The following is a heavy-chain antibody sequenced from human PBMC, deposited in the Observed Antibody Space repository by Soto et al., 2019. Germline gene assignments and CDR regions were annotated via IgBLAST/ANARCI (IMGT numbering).Heavy chain of an antibody. J-gene: IGHJ6*03. CDR3: ARGRGGYDFWSGLYYMDV. Sequence: ASVKVSCKASGYTSTSYYMHWVRQAPGQGLEWTGITNPSGGSTSYAQKFQGRVTMTRDTSTSTVYMELSSLRSEDTAVYYCARGRGGYDFWSGLYYMDVWGKGTTVTVSS. CDR1: GYTSTSYY. V-gene: IGHV1-46*03. D-gene: IGHD3-3*01. CDR2: TNPSGGST.